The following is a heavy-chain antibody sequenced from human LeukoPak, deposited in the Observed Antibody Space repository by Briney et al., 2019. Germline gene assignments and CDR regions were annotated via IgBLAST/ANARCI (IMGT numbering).Heavy chain of an antibody. CDR1: GFSINSGYV. D-gene: IGHD6-19*01. CDR3: ARVETPGISGWPCYFDQ. CDR2: IFHTGST. V-gene: IGHV4-38-2*01. Sequence: SETLSLTCAVSGFSINSGYVWGWIRQPPGMGLEWIATIFHTGSTYYNPSLKGRVTISVDTSKNQFSLKLSSVTAADTAVYYCARVETPGISGWPCYFDQWGQGTLVIVSS. J-gene: IGHJ4*02.